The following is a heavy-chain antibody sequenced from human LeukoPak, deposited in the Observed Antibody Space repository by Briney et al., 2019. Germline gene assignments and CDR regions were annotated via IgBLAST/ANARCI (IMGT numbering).Heavy chain of an antibody. D-gene: IGHD5-18*01. CDR2: IYHSGST. J-gene: IGHJ4*02. V-gene: IGHV4-38-2*01. Sequence: PSGTLSLTCAVAGYSISSGYYWGWIRQPPGKGLEWIGSIYHSGSTYYNPSLKSRVTISVDTSKNQFSLKLSSVTAADTAVYYCARQWGHGAMVFYGYWGQGTLVTVSS. CDR1: GYSISSGYY. CDR3: ARQWGHGAMVFYGY.